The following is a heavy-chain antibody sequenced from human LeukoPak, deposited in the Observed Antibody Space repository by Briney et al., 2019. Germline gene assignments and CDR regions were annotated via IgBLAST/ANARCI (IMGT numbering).Heavy chain of an antibody. CDR2: ISASGGST. Sequence: KAGGSLRLSCAASGFTFSIYAMSWVRQVPGKGLEWVSAISASGGSTYYADSVRGRFTISRDNSKNTLYLQMNSLRAEDTAVYYCATETNGRHYDYWGQGTLLTVSS. D-gene: IGHD1-14*01. CDR3: ATETNGRHYDY. J-gene: IGHJ4*02. V-gene: IGHV3-23*01. CDR1: GFTFSIYA.